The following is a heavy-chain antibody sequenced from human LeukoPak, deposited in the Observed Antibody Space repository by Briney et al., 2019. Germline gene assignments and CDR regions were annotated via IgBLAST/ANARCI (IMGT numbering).Heavy chain of an antibody. J-gene: IGHJ4*02. D-gene: IGHD3-10*01. CDR1: GGSISSSSYY. Sequence: SETLSLTCTVSGGSISSSSYYWGWIRQPPGKGLEWIGSIYYSGSTYYNPSLKSRVTISVDTSKNQFSLKLSSVTAADTAVYYCASPRFGELLRIPRHGITSDYWGQGTLVTVSS. V-gene: IGHV4-39*07. CDR2: IYYSGST. CDR3: ASPRFGELLRIPRHGITSDY.